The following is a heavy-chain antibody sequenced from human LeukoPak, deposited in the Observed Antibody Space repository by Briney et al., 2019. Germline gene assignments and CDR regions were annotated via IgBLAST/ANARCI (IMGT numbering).Heavy chain of an antibody. CDR2: IKQDGSEK. CDR3: ARDGPAAGLYFDY. J-gene: IGHJ4*02. V-gene: IGHV3-7*03. CDR1: GFTFSSYT. D-gene: IGHD6-13*01. Sequence: GKSLRLSCAASGFTFSSYTMHWVRQAPGKGLEWVASIKQDGSEKYYVDSVKGRFTISRDNAKNSLYLQMNSLRAEDTAVYYCARDGPAAGLYFDYWGQGTLVTVSS.